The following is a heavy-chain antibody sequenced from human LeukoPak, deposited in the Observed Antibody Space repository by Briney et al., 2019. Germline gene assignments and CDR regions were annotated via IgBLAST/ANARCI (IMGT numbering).Heavy chain of an antibody. CDR3: AMPLNGYGGSLDY. V-gene: IGHV5-51*01. J-gene: IGHJ4*02. CDR1: GYIFTSYW. Sequence: GESLKIPCKASGYIFTSYWIGWVRQMPGKGLEWMGIIYPGDSDTRYSPSFQGQVTISADKSISTAYLQWSTLKASDTAMYYCAMPLNGYGGSLDYWGQGTLVTVSS. D-gene: IGHD1-26*01. CDR2: IYPGDSDT.